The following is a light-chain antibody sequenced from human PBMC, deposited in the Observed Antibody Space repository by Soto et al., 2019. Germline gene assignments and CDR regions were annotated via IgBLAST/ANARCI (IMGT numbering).Light chain of an antibody. CDR3: QQYNVYPWT. J-gene: IGKJ1*01. CDR1: QSISSW. V-gene: IGKV1-5*03. CDR2: KAS. Sequence: DIQMTQSPSTLSASVGDRVTITCRASQSISSWLAWYQQKPGKAPKLLIYKASSLESGVPSRFNGSGSGSEFTLTISSLQPDDFATYYCQQYNVYPWTFGQGTKVEI.